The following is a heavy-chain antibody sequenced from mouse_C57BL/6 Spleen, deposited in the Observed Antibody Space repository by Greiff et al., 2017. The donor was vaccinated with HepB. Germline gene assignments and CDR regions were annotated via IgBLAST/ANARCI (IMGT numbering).Heavy chain of an antibody. CDR2: IEPEDGDT. CDR3: TTYS. Sequence: VQLKESGAELVRPGASVKLSCTASGFNIKDYYMHWVKQRPEQGLEWIGRIEPEDGDTEYAPKFQGKATMTEDTSSNPAYRQLSSLTSEDTAFYYCTTYSWGQGTTLTVSS. CDR1: GFNIKDYY. J-gene: IGHJ2*01. V-gene: IGHV14-1*01.